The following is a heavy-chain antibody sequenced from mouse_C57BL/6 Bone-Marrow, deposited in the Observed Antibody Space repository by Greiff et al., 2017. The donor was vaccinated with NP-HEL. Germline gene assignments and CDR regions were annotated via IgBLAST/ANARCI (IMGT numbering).Heavy chain of an antibody. V-gene: IGHV1-26*01. J-gene: IGHJ2*01. Sequence: VQLQQSGPELVKPGASVKISCKASGYTFTDYYMNWVKQSHGKSLEWIGDINPNNGGTSYNQKFKGKATLTVDKSSSTAYMELRSLTSEDSAVYYCMITTVVATDYWGQGTTLTVSS. CDR2: INPNNGGT. CDR1: GYTFTDYY. D-gene: IGHD1-1*01. CDR3: MITTVVATDY.